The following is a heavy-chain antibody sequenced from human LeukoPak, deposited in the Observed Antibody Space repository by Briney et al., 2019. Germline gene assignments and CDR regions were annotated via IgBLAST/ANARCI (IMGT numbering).Heavy chain of an antibody. CDR3: ARQLVGATLRSAFDI. J-gene: IGHJ3*02. Sequence: GESLKISCKGSGYSFTSYWIGWVRQMPGKGLEWMGIIYPGDSDTRYSPSFQGQVTISADKSISTAYLQWSSLKASDTAMYYCARQLVGATLRSAFDIWGQRTMVTVSS. V-gene: IGHV5-51*01. CDR2: IYPGDSDT. D-gene: IGHD1-26*01. CDR1: GYSFTSYW.